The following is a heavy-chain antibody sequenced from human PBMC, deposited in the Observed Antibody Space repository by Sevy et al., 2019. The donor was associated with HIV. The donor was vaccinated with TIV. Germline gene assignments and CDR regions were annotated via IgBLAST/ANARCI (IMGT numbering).Heavy chain of an antibody. V-gene: IGHV3-21*01. CDR3: ACLRRDWFDP. J-gene: IGHJ5*02. Sequence: GGSLRLSCAASRFTFSTYSMNWVRQAPGKGLEWVSLISGSSSYIYYADSVKGRFTISRDNAKNSLSLQMNSLRAEDTAIYYCACLRRDWFDPWGHGTLVTVSS. CDR1: RFTFSTYS. CDR2: ISGSSSYI.